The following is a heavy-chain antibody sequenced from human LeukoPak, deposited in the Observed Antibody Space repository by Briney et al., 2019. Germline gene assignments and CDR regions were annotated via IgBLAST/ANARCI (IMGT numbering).Heavy chain of an antibody. Sequence: PGGSLRLSCAASGFTFSTYAMNWVRQAPGKGLEWVSGISDSGGSTYYADSVKGRFTISRDNSKNTLYLQLNNLRAEDTAVYYCAKDRTVRTFYYAFDIWGQGTMVTVSS. CDR2: ISDSGGST. CDR3: AKDRTVRTFYYAFDI. CDR1: GFTFSTYA. D-gene: IGHD2/OR15-2a*01. V-gene: IGHV3-23*01. J-gene: IGHJ3*02.